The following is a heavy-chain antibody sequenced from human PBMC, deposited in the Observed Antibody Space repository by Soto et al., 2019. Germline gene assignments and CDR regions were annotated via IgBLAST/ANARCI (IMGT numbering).Heavy chain of an antibody. V-gene: IGHV4-59*01. CDR2: VYNSGST. J-gene: IGHJ5*02. CDR3: ARGGPSSKLLAP. CDR1: GGSISSYY. Sequence: PSETLSLTCTVSGGSISSYYWSWIRQPPGKGLEWIGYVYNSGSTNYNPSLKSRVTISIDTSKNQFSLKLTSLTATDTAVYYCARGGPSSKLLAPWGRGTLVTVSA.